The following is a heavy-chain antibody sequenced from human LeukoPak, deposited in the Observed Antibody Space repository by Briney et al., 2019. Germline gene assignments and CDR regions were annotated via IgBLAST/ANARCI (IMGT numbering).Heavy chain of an antibody. CDR2: IYTSGST. D-gene: IGHD2-2*01. J-gene: IGHJ4*02. Sequence: SQTLSLTCTVSGGPISSGSYYWRWIRQPAGKGLEWIGRIYTSGSTNYNPSLKSRVTISVDTSKNQFSLKLSSVTAADTAVYYCARDRQLLFDYWGQGTLVTVSS. CDR1: GGPISSGSYY. V-gene: IGHV4-61*02. CDR3: ARDRQLLFDY.